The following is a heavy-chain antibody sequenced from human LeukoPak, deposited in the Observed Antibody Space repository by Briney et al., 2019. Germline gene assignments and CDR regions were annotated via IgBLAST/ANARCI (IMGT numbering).Heavy chain of an antibody. Sequence: GGSLRLSCIASGFPFSASSMSWVRQAPGKGLEWVSYISDISDTLIKYADCVKGRFTISRDNARNLVYLQMNSLRDEDTAVYYCARVRGSTLGRVYLDPWGQGTRVTVSS. V-gene: IGHV3-48*02. CDR3: ARVRGSTLGRVYLDP. D-gene: IGHD2-15*01. CDR2: ISDISDTLI. CDR1: GFPFSASS. J-gene: IGHJ5*02.